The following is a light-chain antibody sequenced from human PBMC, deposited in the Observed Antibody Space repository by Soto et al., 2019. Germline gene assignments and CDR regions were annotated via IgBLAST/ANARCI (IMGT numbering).Light chain of an antibody. CDR1: SSDVVGYNY. CDR3: SSYTSSSTLVV. CDR2: DVS. J-gene: IGLJ2*01. V-gene: IGLV2-14*01. Sequence: QSALTQPASVSVYPGPSITISCTGTSSDVVGYNYVAWYQQHPGKAPTLMSYDVSTRPSGVSNRFSGFKSGNTAYLTIAGLQDEDEADYYCSSYTSSSTLVVYGGGTKLTVL.